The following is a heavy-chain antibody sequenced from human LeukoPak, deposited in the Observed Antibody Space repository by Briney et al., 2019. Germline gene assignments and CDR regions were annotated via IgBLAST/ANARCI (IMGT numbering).Heavy chain of an antibody. Sequence: ASVKVSCKASGYTFTSYAMNWVRQAPGQGLEWMGWINTNTGNPTYARGFTGRFVFSLDTSVSTAYLQISSLKAEDTAVYYCARFQAANTDLTISLYGMDVWGQGTTVTVSS. V-gene: IGHV7-4-1*02. D-gene: IGHD3-9*01. CDR2: INTNTGNP. J-gene: IGHJ6*02. CDR1: GYTFTSYA. CDR3: ARFQAANTDLTISLYGMDV.